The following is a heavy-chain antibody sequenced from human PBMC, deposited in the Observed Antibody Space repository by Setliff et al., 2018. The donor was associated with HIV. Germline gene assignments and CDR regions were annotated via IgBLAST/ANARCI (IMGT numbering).Heavy chain of an antibody. CDR2: INNDGSYA. CDR1: GFTFSSYW. D-gene: IGHD3-10*01. Sequence: ETLSLSCAASGFTFSSYWMHWVRQAPGKGLVWVSRINNDGSYASYADSVKGRFTNSRDNAKNTLYLQMDSLRAEDTAVYYCAGDMVRAYGLDVWGQGTTVTVSS. V-gene: IGHV3-74*01. CDR3: AGDMVRAYGLDV. J-gene: IGHJ6*02.